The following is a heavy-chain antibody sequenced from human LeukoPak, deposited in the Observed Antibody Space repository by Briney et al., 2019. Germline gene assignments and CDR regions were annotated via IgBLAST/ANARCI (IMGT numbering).Heavy chain of an antibody. J-gene: IGHJ3*02. D-gene: IGHD1/OR15-1a*01. CDR2: IYYSGSI. CDR3: VRNTLGHYDAFDI. CDR1: GGSISGYY. V-gene: IGHV4-59*01. Sequence: SETLSLICTVSGGSISGYYWSWIRQPPGKGLEWIGYIYYSGSINYNSSLKSRVTISVDTSRNQFSLKLSSMTAADTAVYYCVRNTLGHYDAFDIWGQGTMVTVSS.